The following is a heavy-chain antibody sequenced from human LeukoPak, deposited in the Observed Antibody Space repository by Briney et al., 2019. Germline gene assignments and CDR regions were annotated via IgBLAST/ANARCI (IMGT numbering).Heavy chain of an antibody. D-gene: IGHD3-10*01. V-gene: IGHV4-4*02. CDR1: GGSISSSNW. CDR3: ARASITMVRGFDY. CDR2: IYHSGST. J-gene: IGHJ4*02. Sequence: SETLSLTCAVSGGSISSSNWWSWVRQPPGQGLEWIGEIYHSGSTNYNPSLKSRVTISVDKSKNQSSLKLSSVTAADTAVYYCARASITMVRGFDYWGQGTLVTVSS.